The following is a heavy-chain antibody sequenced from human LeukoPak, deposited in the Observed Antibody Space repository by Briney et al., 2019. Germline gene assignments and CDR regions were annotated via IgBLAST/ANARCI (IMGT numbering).Heavy chain of an antibody. Sequence: GGSLRLSCAASGFTFSVYWMHWVRQAPGRGLVWVSLINSDGSSTRYADSVKGRSTISRDNAKNTLYLQMNSLRAEDTAVYYCARGKAVAGTFSWFDPWGRGTLVTVSS. V-gene: IGHV3-74*01. CDR2: INSDGSST. D-gene: IGHD6-19*01. J-gene: IGHJ5*02. CDR3: ARGKAVAGTFSWFDP. CDR1: GFTFSVYW.